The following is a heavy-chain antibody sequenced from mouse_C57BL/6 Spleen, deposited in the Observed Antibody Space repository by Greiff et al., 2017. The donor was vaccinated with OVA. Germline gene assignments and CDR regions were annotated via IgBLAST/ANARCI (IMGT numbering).Heavy chain of an antibody. CDR2: ISSGGSYT. Sequence: EVKLVESGGDLVKPGGSLKLSCAASGFTFSSYGMSWVRQTPDKRLEWVATISSGGSYTYYPASVKGRFTISRDNAKNTLYLQMSSLKSEDTAMYYCARPYGSSYDYAMDYWGQGTSVTVSS. V-gene: IGHV5-6*01. J-gene: IGHJ4*01. CDR1: GFTFSSYG. D-gene: IGHD1-1*01. CDR3: ARPYGSSYDYAMDY.